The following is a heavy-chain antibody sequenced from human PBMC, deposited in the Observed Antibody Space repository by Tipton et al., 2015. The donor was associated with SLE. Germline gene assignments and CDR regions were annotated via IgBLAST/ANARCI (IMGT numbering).Heavy chain of an antibody. CDR1: GYTFTGYY. CDR2: INPNSGGT. J-gene: IGHJ5*02. D-gene: IGHD6-19*01. Sequence: QLVQSGAEVKKPGASVRVSCKASGYTFTGYYIYWVRQAPGQGLEWMGRINPNSGGTNYAQKFQGRVTMTRDTSISTAYMELSRLRSDDTAVYYCARGTRTSTIAVNWFDPWGQGTLVTVSS. V-gene: IGHV1-2*06. CDR3: ARGTRTSTIAVNWFDP.